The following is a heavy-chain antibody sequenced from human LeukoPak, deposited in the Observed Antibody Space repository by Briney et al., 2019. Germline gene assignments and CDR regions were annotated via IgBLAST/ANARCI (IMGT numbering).Heavy chain of an antibody. V-gene: IGHV6-1*01. CDR2: TYYRSKWYN. J-gene: IGHJ6*02. CDR3: ARAKTPQWLNGMDV. Sequence: SQTLSLTCAISGDSVSSNSAAWNWIRQSPSRGLEWLGRTYYRSKWYNDYAVSVKSRITIDPDTSKNQFSLQLNSVTPEDTAVYYCARAKTPQWLNGMDVWGQGTTVTVSS. D-gene: IGHD5-12*01. CDR1: GDSVSSNSAA.